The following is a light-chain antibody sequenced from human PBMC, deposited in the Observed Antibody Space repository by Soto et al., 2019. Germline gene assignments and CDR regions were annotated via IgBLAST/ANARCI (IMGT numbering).Light chain of an antibody. Sequence: QSSLTQPASVSGSPVQSITISCTGTSSDVCGYDYVSWYQLHPGKAPKLMVFEVSNRPSGVSYRFSGSKSGNTASLTISGLQAEDEADYFCRSYSISXAYLVGTGTKVXV. CDR3: RSYSISXAYL. V-gene: IGLV2-14*01. CDR2: EVS. CDR1: SSDVCGYDY. J-gene: IGLJ1*01.